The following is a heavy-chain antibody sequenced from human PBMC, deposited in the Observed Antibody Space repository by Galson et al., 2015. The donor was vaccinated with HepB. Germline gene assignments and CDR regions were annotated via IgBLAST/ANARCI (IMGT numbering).Heavy chain of an antibody. CDR1: GDSISTSLYY. CDR3: ARPLVLNGRFYPGVGPFHV. V-gene: IGHV4-39*01. D-gene: IGHD1-26*01. J-gene: IGHJ3*01. Sequence: ETLSLTCTVSGDSISTSLYYWGWIRQGPGKDQEWIGSVYYGGTTYYSPSFQSRVAMSVDTSKNQLSLTLTSVTAADTAVYYCARPLVLNGRFYPGVGPFHVWGQGTMVTVS. CDR2: VYYGGTT.